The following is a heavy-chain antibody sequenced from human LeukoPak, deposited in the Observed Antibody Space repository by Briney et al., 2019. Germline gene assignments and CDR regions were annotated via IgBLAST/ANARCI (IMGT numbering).Heavy chain of an antibody. J-gene: IGHJ4*02. CDR3: ARVRGILTGYFDY. Sequence: ASVKVSCKASGYTFTSYGISWVRQAPGQGLEWMGGIIPIFGTANYAQKFQGRVTITADESTSTAYMELSSLRSEDTAVYYCARVRGILTGYFDYWGQGTLVTVSS. D-gene: IGHD3-9*01. CDR1: GYTFTSYG. CDR2: IIPIFGTA. V-gene: IGHV1-69*13.